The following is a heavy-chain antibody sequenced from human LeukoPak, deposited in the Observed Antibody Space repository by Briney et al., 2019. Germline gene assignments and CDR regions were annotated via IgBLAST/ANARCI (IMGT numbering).Heavy chain of an antibody. CDR3: ARALGWLPENY. J-gene: IGHJ4*02. CDR1: GFTFSSYE. D-gene: IGHD5-24*01. V-gene: IGHV3-48*03. Sequence: GGSLRLSCAASGFTFSSYEMNWVRQAPGKGLEWVSYISSSGSTIYYADSVKGRFTISRDNAKNSLYLQMNSLRAEDTAVYYCARALGWLPENYWGQGTLVTVSS. CDR2: ISSSGSTI.